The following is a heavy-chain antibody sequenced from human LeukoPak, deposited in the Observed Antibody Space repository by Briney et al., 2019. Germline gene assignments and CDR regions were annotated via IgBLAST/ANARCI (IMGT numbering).Heavy chain of an antibody. J-gene: IGHJ4*02. V-gene: IGHV1-46*01. Sequence: ASVKVSCKASGYTFTSYYMHWVRQAPGQGLEWMGIINPSGGSTSYAQKFQGRVTMTRDTSTSTVYMELSSLRSEDTAVYYCARVQYCSGGSCYLGSDYWGQGTLVTVSS. D-gene: IGHD2-15*01. CDR2: INPSGGST. CDR3: ARVQYCSGGSCYLGSDY. CDR1: GYTFTSYY.